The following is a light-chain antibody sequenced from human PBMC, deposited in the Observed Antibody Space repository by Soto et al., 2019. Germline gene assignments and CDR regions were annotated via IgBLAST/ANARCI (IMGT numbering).Light chain of an antibody. V-gene: IGKV3-15*01. J-gene: IGKJ5*01. CDR2: GAS. Sequence: EIVMTQSPATLSVSPGERATLSCRASQSVSSNLAWYQQKPGQAPRLLIYGASTRATGIPARFSGSGSGTEFTLTISSLHSEDFAVYYCQHYNNWLITFGQGTRLEIK. CDR1: QSVSSN. CDR3: QHYNNWLIT.